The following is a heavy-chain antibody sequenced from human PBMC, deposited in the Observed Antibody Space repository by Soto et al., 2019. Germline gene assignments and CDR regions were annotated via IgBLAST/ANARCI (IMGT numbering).Heavy chain of an antibody. CDR2: INAGNGNT. D-gene: IGHD2-2*01. J-gene: IGHJ6*02. CDR3: ARPYCSSTSCEDYYYYYGMDV. Sequence: ASVTVSCKASGYTFTSYAMHWVRQAPGQRLEWMGWINAGNGNTKYSQKFQGRVTITRDTSASTAYMELSSLRSEDTAVYYCARPYCSSTSCEDYYYYYGMDVWGQGTTVTVSS. V-gene: IGHV1-3*01. CDR1: GYTFTSYA.